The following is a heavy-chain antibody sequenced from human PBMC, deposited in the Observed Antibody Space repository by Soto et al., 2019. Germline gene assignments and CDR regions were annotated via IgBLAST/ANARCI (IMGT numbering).Heavy chain of an antibody. CDR3: ARFSQLDYYFYC. V-gene: IGHV4-39*01. CDR1: GGSISSSSYY. Sequence: SETLSLTCTVSGGSISSSSYYWGWIREPPGKGLEWIGSIYYSGSTYYNPSLKSRVNISVDTSKNQFSLKLSSVTAADTAVYYCARFSQLDYYFYCWGQGTLVTVSS. D-gene: IGHD1-1*01. CDR2: IYYSGST. J-gene: IGHJ4*02.